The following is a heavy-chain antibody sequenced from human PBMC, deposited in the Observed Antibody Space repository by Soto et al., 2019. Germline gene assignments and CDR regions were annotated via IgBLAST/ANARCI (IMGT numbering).Heavy chain of an antibody. D-gene: IGHD2-2*01. J-gene: IGHJ3*02. CDR3: ARGGSGSTSSPEAFDI. V-gene: IGHV1-46*01. CDR1: GYTFISRY. Sequence: ASVKVSCKASGYTFISRYIHWVRQAPGQGLEWMGIINPSGGSTTYAQKFQGRVTMTRDTSTSTVYMELSSPRSEDTAVYCCARGGSGSTSSPEAFDIWGQGTLVTVSS. CDR2: INPSGGST.